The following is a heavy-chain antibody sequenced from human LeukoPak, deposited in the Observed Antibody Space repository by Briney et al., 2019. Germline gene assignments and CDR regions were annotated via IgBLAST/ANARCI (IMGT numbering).Heavy chain of an antibody. CDR3: ARLVPYYYYMDV. Sequence: PSETLSLTCTVSGGSISSSSYYWGWIRQPPGKGLEWIGSIYYSGSTYYNPSLKSRVTISVDTSKNQLSLKLSSVTAADTAVYYCARLVPYYYYMDVWGKGTTVTVSS. CDR2: IYYSGST. D-gene: IGHD3-10*01. J-gene: IGHJ6*03. V-gene: IGHV4-39*07. CDR1: GGSISSSSYY.